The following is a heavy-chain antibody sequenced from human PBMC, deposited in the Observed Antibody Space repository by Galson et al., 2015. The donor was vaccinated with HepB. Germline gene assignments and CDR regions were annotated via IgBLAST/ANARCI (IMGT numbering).Heavy chain of an antibody. Sequence: PALVKPTQTLTLTCTFAGFSFSISSGVGVGWIRQPPGKALEWLGFIYWDDDKRYSPSLKSRLTITRDTSKNQVVLTMTDMDPVDTASYYCVHTWYASGAYLDPWGQGTLVTVSS. CDR2: IYWDDDK. CDR1: GFSFSISSGVG. J-gene: IGHJ5*02. CDR3: VHTWYASGAYLDP. V-gene: IGHV2-5*02. D-gene: IGHD3-10*01.